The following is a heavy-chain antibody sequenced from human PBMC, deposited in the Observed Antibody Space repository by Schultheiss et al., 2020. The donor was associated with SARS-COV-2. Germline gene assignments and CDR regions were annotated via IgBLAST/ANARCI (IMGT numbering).Heavy chain of an antibody. CDR3: ARDFPGY. V-gene: IGHV4-38-2*02. Sequence: SETLSLTCTVSGGSISSYYWSWIRQPPGKGLEWIGSIYHSGSTYYNPSLKSRVTISVDTSKNQFSLKLSSVTAADTAVYYCARDFPGYWGQGTLVTVSS. J-gene: IGHJ4*02. CDR1: GGSISSYY. CDR2: IYHSGST.